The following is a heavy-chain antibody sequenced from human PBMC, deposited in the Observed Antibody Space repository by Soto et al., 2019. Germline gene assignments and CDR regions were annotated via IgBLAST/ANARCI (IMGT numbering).Heavy chain of an antibody. CDR2: ISYDGNNK. D-gene: IGHD6-19*01. J-gene: IGHJ4*02. Sequence: GGSLRLSCAASGFTFISYGIHWVRQAPGKGLEWVALISYDGNNKYYADSVKGRFTISRDNIKNMLYLQMNSLRAVDTAVYYCAKTGSGWYFDYWGQGTLVTVSS. V-gene: IGHV3-30*18. CDR1: GFTFISYG. CDR3: AKTGSGWYFDY.